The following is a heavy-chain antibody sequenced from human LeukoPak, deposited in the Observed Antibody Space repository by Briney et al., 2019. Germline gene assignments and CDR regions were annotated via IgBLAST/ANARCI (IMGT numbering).Heavy chain of an antibody. CDR3: ARGHYDVLAASYKWTPDY. D-gene: IGHD3-9*01. V-gene: IGHV3-21*01. J-gene: IGHJ4*02. CDR1: GFTFNTFN. Sequence: GGSLRLSCAASGFTFNTFNMNWVRQAPGKGLEWVSSITSGGDYIYYADSVKGRFTTSRENAKNSLSRQLNSLRVEDTAVYYCARGHYDVLAASYKWTPDYWGQGTLVTVSS. CDR2: ITSGGDYI.